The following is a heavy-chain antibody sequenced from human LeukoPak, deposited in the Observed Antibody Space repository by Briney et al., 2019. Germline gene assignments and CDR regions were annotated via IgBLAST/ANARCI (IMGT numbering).Heavy chain of an antibody. CDR2: IKTDGSEK. J-gene: IGHJ5*02. CDR3: ARDYTGYFP. D-gene: IGHD3-9*01. CDR1: GFTFSSYW. Sequence: GGSLRLSCEASGFTFSSYWMSWVRQAPGKGLEWVANIKTDGSEKYYVDSVKGRFAISRDNAKNSLYLQMNSLRAEDTAVYYCARDYTGYFPWGQGTLVIVSS. V-gene: IGHV3-7*03.